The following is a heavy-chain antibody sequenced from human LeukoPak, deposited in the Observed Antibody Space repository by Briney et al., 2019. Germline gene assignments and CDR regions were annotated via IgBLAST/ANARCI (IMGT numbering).Heavy chain of an antibody. D-gene: IGHD6-19*01. CDR1: GFTFSSNY. J-gene: IGHJ4*02. V-gene: IGHV3-66*01. Sequence: GGSLRLSCAASGFTFSSNYMSWVRQAPGKGLEWVSVIYSGGSTFYADSVKGRFTISRDHSKNTLYLQMNSLSAEDTAVFYCARVGAVAGRVNGGFDHWGQGTLVTVSS. CDR2: IYSGGST. CDR3: ARVGAVAGRVNGGFDH.